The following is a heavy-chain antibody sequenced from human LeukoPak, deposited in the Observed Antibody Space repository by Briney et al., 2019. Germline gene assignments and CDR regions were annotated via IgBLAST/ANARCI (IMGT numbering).Heavy chain of an antibody. CDR2: IYYTGST. V-gene: IGHV4-59*01. Sequence: SETLSLTCTVSGGSISHYYWSWIRQPPGKGLEWIDYIYYTGSTNYNLSLKSRVTISVDTSKNQFSLKLSSVTAADTAVYYCARLQNYDFWSNYPYAMDVWGQGTSVTVSS. CDR1: GGSISHYY. D-gene: IGHD3-3*01. CDR3: ARLQNYDFWSNYPYAMDV. J-gene: IGHJ6*02.